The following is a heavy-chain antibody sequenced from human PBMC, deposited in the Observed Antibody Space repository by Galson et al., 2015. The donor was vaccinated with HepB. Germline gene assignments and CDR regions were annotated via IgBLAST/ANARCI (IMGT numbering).Heavy chain of an antibody. Sequence: LRLSCAASGFTFSSYEMNWVRQAPGKGLEWVSYISSSGSTIYYADSVKGRFTISRDNAKNSLYLQMNSLRAEDTAVYYCARGISSSWYPCFDYWGQGTLVTVSS. CDR1: GFTFSSYE. V-gene: IGHV3-48*03. CDR2: ISSSGSTI. D-gene: IGHD6-13*01. CDR3: ARGISSSWYPCFDY. J-gene: IGHJ4*02.